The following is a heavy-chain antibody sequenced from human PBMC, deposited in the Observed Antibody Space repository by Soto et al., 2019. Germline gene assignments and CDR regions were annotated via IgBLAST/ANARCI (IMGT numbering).Heavy chain of an antibody. CDR1: GFSLDTSGVG. D-gene: IGHD3-9*01. J-gene: IGHJ4*02. CDR3: AHIFDFDWVWAFEY. CDR2: TYWDDDK. Sequence: QITLKESGPTLVKPTQTLTLTCTFSGFSLDTSGVGVGWIRQPPGKTLEWLALTYWDDDKRYSPSLNSRLTITTDASKNQVVLRMTTVDPVDTATYYCAHIFDFDWVWAFEYWGQGARVTVSS. V-gene: IGHV2-5*02.